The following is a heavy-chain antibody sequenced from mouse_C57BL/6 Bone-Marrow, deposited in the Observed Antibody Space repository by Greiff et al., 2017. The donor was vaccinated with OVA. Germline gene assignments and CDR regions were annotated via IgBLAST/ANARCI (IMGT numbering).Heavy chain of an antibody. V-gene: IGHV1-80*01. CDR2: IYPGDGDT. Sequence: VQLQQSGAELVKPGASVKISCKASGYAFSSYWMNWVKQRPGKGLEWIGQIYPGDGDTNYNGKFKGKATLTADKSSSTAYMQLSSLTSEDSAVYFCARTLSSSYWYFDVWGTGTTVTVSS. CDR3: ARTLSSSYWYFDV. CDR1: GYAFSSYW. J-gene: IGHJ1*03. D-gene: IGHD1-1*01.